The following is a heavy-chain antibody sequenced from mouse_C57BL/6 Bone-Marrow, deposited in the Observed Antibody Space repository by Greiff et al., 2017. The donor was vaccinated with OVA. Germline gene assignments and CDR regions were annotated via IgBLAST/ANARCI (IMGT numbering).Heavy chain of an antibody. Sequence: QVQLKQSGAELVKPGASVKISCKASGYAFSSYWMNWVKQRPGKGLEWIGQIYPGDGDTNYNGKFKGKATLTADKSSSTAYMQLSSLTSEDSAVYFCARRTTVVAMDYWGQGTSVTVSS. J-gene: IGHJ4*01. D-gene: IGHD1-1*01. CDR3: ARRTTVVAMDY. CDR2: IYPGDGDT. CDR1: GYAFSSYW. V-gene: IGHV1-80*01.